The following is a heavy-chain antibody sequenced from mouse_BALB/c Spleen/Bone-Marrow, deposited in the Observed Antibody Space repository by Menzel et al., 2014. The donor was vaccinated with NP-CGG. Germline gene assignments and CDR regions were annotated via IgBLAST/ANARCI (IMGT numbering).Heavy chain of an antibody. CDR1: GYTFSSYW. J-gene: IGHJ2*01. CDR3: ARRGLRRGYYFDY. CDR2: ILPGSGST. Sequence: VQLQQSGAELMKPGASVKISCKATGYTFSSYWIEWVKQRPGHGLEWIGEILPGSGSTNYHEKFKGKATFTADTSSNTAYMQLSSLTSEDSAVYYCARRGLRRGYYFDYWGQGTTLTVSS. D-gene: IGHD2-4*01. V-gene: IGHV1-9*01.